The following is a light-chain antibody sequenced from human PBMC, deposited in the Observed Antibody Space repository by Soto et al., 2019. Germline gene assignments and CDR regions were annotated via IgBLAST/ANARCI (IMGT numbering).Light chain of an antibody. Sequence: QSVLAQPPSVSAAPGQKVTITCSGSSSNIGNNYVSWYQQFPGTAPKLLIYDDNKRPSGIPDRFSASNTGTSATLDITELQIGDEADYYCGTWERSVDVVVFGGGTKLTVL. V-gene: IGLV1-51*01. CDR3: GTWERSVDVVV. CDR2: DDN. J-gene: IGLJ2*01. CDR1: SSNIGNNY.